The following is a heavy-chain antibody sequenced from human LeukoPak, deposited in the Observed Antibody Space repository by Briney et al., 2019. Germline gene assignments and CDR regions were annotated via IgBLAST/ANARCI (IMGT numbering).Heavy chain of an antibody. CDR3: AGSIAARLDY. CDR1: GGSFSGYY. D-gene: IGHD6-6*01. CDR2: INHSGIT. Sequence: SETLSLTCAVYGGSFSGYYWSWIRQPPGKGLEWIGEINHSGITNYNPSLKSRVTISVDTSKNQFSLKLSSVTAADTAVYYCAGSIAARLDYWGQGTLVTVSS. J-gene: IGHJ4*02. V-gene: IGHV4-34*01.